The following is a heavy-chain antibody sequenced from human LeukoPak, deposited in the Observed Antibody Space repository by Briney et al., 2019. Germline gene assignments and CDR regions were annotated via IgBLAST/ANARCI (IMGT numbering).Heavy chain of an antibody. CDR1: GFTFSKYW. Sequence: PGGSLSPARAASGFTFSKYWIVWVRQAPGKGLESVSRINTDGTVTTFADSVNGGADDSRDNADIAMFLQMNSVRDEDTAVYYCATKHWLGPPSGFWGQGTLVTVSS. V-gene: IGHV3-74*01. D-gene: IGHD6-19*01. CDR3: ATKHWLGPPSGF. CDR2: INTDGTVT. J-gene: IGHJ4*02.